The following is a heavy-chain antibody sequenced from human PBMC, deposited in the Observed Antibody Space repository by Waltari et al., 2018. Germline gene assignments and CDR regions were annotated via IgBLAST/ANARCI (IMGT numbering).Heavy chain of an antibody. D-gene: IGHD3-16*01. CDR2: VYYSGAS. CDR3: VRPERGSYYYFDS. Sequence: QLQLQESGPGLVKPSETLSLSCTVPGSPLSRSGFPGGWIRQSPGKGLGWIGSVYYSGASYYNPSLESRVTMSIDTSKRHFSLRLTSVTVADTAVYYCVRPERGSYYYFDSWGQGTLVIVSS. V-gene: IGHV4-39*02. J-gene: IGHJ4*02. CDR1: GSPLSRSGFP.